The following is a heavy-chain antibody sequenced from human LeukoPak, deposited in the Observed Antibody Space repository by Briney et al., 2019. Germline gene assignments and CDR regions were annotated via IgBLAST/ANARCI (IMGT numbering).Heavy chain of an antibody. D-gene: IGHD3-22*01. CDR2: IKQDGDEK. V-gene: IGHV3-7*01. CDR1: GFTFSSYW. Sequence: GGSLRLSCAASGFTFSSYWMTWVRQAPGKGREWVANIKQDGDEKYYVDSVKGRFTISRDNAKNSLYLQMNSLRVEDTAVYYCARARYYDSSPYFDYWGQGTLVTVSS. J-gene: IGHJ4*02. CDR3: ARARYYDSSPYFDY.